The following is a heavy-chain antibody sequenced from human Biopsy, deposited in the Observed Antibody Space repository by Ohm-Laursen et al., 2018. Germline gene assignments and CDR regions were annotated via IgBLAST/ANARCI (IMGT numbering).Heavy chain of an antibody. D-gene: IGHD6-25*01. J-gene: IGHJ6*02. CDR3: ARDGAAGYGLDV. CDR1: GFTFSSCG. CDR2: IWYDGSRQ. Sequence: SLRLSRTASGFTFSSCGMHWVRQAPGKGLEWVAVIWYDGSRQYYADSVKGRFTISRDNSKNTLYLQMNSLRAEDTAVYYCARDGAAGYGLDVWGQGTTVTVSS. V-gene: IGHV3-33*01.